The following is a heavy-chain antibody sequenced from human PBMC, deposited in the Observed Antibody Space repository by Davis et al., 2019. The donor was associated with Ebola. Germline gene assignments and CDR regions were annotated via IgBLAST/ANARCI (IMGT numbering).Heavy chain of an antibody. CDR3: ARSDTVVYYYGMDV. J-gene: IGHJ6*02. V-gene: IGHV4-34*01. Sequence: SQTLSLTCAVYGGSFSGYYWSWIRQPPGKGLEWIGEINHSGSTNYNPSLKSRVTISVDTSKNQFCLKLSSVTAADTAVYYCARSDTVVYYYGMDVWGQGTTVTVSS. CDR1: GGSFSGYY. D-gene: IGHD4-11*01. CDR2: INHSGST.